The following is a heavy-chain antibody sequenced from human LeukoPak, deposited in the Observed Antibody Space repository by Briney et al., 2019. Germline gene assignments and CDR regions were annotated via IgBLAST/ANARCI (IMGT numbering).Heavy chain of an antibody. Sequence: SGTLSLTCAVYGGSFSGYYWSWIRQPPGKGLEWIGEINHSGSTNYNPSLKSRVTISVDTSKNQFSLKLSSVTAADTAVYYCARVVRRYFDWLLPSTAKYYFDYWGQGTLVTVSS. J-gene: IGHJ4*02. CDR3: ARVVRRYFDWLLPSTAKYYFDY. CDR1: GGSFSGYY. CDR2: INHSGST. V-gene: IGHV4-34*01. D-gene: IGHD3-9*01.